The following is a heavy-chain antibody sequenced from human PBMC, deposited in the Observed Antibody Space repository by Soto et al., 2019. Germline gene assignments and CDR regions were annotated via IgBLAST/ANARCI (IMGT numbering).Heavy chain of an antibody. CDR1: GYTFTSYG. D-gene: IGHD3-9*01. J-gene: IGHJ6*02. V-gene: IGHV1-18*04. CDR3: AREQAGLRYFDWLLTVDYYYYGMDV. Sequence: GASVKVSCKASGYTFTSYGISWVRQAPGQGLEWMGWISAYNGNTNYAQKLQGRVTMTTDTSTSTAYMELRSLRSDDTAVYYCAREQAGLRYFDWLLTVDYYYYGMDVWGQGTTVTVS. CDR2: ISAYNGNT.